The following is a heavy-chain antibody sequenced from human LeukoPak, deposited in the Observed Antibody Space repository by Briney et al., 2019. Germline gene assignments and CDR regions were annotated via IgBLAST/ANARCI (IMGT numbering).Heavy chain of an antibody. CDR1: GYTLTELS. V-gene: IGHV1-24*01. Sequence: GASVKLSCTVSGYTLTELSIHRVRLAPGTGLGWMGGFDPEDGETIYAQKFQGRVTMTEDTSTDTAYMELSSLRSEDTAVYYCATEPDDLWFGVLPNWGQGTLVTVSS. J-gene: IGHJ4*02. D-gene: IGHD3-10*01. CDR2: FDPEDGET. CDR3: ATEPDDLWFGVLPN.